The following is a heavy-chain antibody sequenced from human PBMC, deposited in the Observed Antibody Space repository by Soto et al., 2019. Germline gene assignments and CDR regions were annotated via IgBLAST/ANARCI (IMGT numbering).Heavy chain of an antibody. J-gene: IGHJ4*02. CDR1: GFTFSSYA. V-gene: IGHV3-30-3*01. CDR2: ISYDGSNK. CDR3: ARDFRRELLQEH. D-gene: IGHD1-26*01. Sequence: GGSLRLSCAASGFTFSSYAMHWVRQAPGKGLEWVAVISYDGSNKYYADSVKGRFTISRDNSKNTLYLQMNSLRAEDTAVYYCARDFRRELLQEHWGQGTLVTVSS.